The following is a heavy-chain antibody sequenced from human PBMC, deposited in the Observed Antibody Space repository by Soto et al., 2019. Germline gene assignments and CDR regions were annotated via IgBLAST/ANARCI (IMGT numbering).Heavy chain of an antibody. CDR1: GFTFSSYD. V-gene: IGHV3-13*01. CDR3: ARGLYTYNWNDAEAGSYGY. Sequence: GGSLRLSCAASGFTFSSYDMHWVRQATGKGLEWVSAIGTAGDTYYPGSVKGRFTISRENAKNSLYLQLNSLRAEDTAVYYCARGLYTYNWNDAEAGSYGYWGQGTLVTVSS. D-gene: IGHD1-1*01. J-gene: IGHJ4*02. CDR2: IGTAGDT.